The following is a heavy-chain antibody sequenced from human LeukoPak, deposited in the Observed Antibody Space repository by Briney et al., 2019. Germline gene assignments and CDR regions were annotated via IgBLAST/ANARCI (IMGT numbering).Heavy chain of an antibody. V-gene: IGHV4-59*01. CDR3: ARAGGSGWVDY. Sequence: PSETLSLTCTVSGGSISSYYWSWIRQPPGKGLEWIGYIYYSGSTNYNPSLKSRVTISVDTSKNQFSLKLSSVTAADTAVYYCARAGGSGWVDYWGQRTLVTVSS. J-gene: IGHJ4*02. D-gene: IGHD6-19*01. CDR2: IYYSGST. CDR1: GGSISSYY.